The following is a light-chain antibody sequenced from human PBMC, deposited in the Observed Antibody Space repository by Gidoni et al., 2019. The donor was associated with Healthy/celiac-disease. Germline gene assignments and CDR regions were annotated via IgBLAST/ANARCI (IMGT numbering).Light chain of an antibody. CDR2: GNS. CDR1: NSNIGADYA. Sequence: QSALTQPPSVSGAPGPRVTISRTGSNSNIGADYAVHWYRQLPGTAPKLLICGNSNRPSGVPDRFSASKSGTSASLAITGLQAEDESDYYCQSYDSSLSGWLFGGGTKVTVL. CDR3: QSYDSSLSGWL. J-gene: IGLJ3*02. V-gene: IGLV1-40*01.